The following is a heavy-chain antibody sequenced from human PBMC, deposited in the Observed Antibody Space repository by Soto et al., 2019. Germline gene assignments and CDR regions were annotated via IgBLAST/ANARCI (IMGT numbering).Heavy chain of an antibody. D-gene: IGHD2-2*01. CDR2: IYYSGST. Sequence: QLQLQESGPGLVKPSETLSLTCTVSGGSISSSSYYWGWIRQPPGKGLEWIGSIYYSGSTYYNPSLKSRVTISVDTSKNQFSLKLSSVTAADTAVYYCARQKIVVVPAARPWGGNWFDPWGQGTLVTVSS. CDR1: GGSISSSSYY. J-gene: IGHJ5*02. V-gene: IGHV4-39*01. CDR3: ARQKIVVVPAARPWGGNWFDP.